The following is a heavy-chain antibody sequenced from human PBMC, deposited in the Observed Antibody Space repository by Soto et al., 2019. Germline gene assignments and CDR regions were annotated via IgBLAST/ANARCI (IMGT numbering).Heavy chain of an antibody. J-gene: IGHJ4*02. D-gene: IGHD2-15*01. Sequence: SETLSLTCAVYGGSFSGYYWSWIRQPPGKGLEWIGEINHSGSTNYNPSLKSRVTISVDTSKNQFSLKLSSVTAADTAVYYCAKEGGDCSGGSCYSHWGQGTLVTVSS. V-gene: IGHV4-34*01. CDR1: GGSFSGYY. CDR3: AKEGGDCSGGSCYSH. CDR2: INHSGST.